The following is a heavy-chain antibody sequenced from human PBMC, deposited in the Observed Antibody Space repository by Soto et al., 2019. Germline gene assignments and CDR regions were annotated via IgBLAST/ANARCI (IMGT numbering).Heavy chain of an antibody. CDR2: IYYSGGT. D-gene: IGHD6-19*01. Sequence: QVQLQASGPGLVKPSQTLSLTCTVSGGSISSVGYYWSWIRPHPGEGLEWMGYIYYSGGTYCNPSLKSRDTISVDTSKNKFSLKLNSVTAADTAVYYCARDPDGGWYSFNCGLDVWGQGTMVTVSS. J-gene: IGHJ6*02. CDR1: GGSISSVGYY. CDR3: ARDPDGGWYSFNCGLDV. V-gene: IGHV4-31*03.